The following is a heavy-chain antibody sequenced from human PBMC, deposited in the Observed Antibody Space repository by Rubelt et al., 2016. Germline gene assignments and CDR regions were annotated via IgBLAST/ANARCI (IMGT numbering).Heavy chain of an antibody. D-gene: IGHD3-10*01. J-gene: IGHJ4*02. V-gene: IGHV4-34*01. CDR1: GGSFSGYY. CDR3: ARSDRKMVHLNDY. CDR2: INHSGST. Sequence: QVQLQQWGAGLLKPSETLSLTCAVYGGSFSGYYWSWIRQPPGKGLEWIGEINHSGSTNYNPALKSRVTISVDTSKNQFSLKLSSVTAADTAVYYCARSDRKMVHLNDYWGQGTLVTVSS.